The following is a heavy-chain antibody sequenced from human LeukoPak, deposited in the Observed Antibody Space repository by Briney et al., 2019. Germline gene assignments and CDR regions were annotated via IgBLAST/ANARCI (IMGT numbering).Heavy chain of an antibody. V-gene: IGHV3-33*01. CDR3: ARDQATAPQDAFDI. D-gene: IGHD1-26*01. J-gene: IGHJ3*02. CDR1: VFTFSSYG. CDR2: IWYDGSNK. Sequence: PGGSLRLSCAASVFTFSSYGMHLVRQAPGKGLEWVEFIWYDGSNKYYADSVKGRFTISRDNSKNTLYLQMNSLRAEDTAVYYCARDQATAPQDAFDIWGQGTMVTVSS.